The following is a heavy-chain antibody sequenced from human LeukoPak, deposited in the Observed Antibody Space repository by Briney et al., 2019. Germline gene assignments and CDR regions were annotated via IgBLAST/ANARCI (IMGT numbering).Heavy chain of an antibody. Sequence: GGSLRLSCAASASTFSSNWMHWVRQAPGKGLVWVSRISKDGSSTSYADSVKGRFTISRDNAKNTLYLQMSSLTVEDTAVYYCAASMAGFNWFDPWGQGTLVTVSS. V-gene: IGHV3-74*01. CDR2: ISKDGSST. J-gene: IGHJ5*02. CDR3: AASMAGFNWFDP. CDR1: ASTFSSNW. D-gene: IGHD6-19*01.